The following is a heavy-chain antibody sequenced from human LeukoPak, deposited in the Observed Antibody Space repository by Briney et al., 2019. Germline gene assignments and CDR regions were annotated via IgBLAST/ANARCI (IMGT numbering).Heavy chain of an antibody. D-gene: IGHD3-22*01. J-gene: IGHJ4*02. Sequence: GGSLRLSCAASGFPFSSYAMHWVRQAPGKGLEWVAVISYDGSNKYYADSVKGRFTISRDNSKNTLYLQMNSLRAEDTAVYYCARDLLPGRYDSSGYYLPHYWGQGTLVTVFS. V-gene: IGHV3-30-3*01. CDR3: ARDLLPGRYDSSGYYLPHY. CDR1: GFPFSSYA. CDR2: ISYDGSNK.